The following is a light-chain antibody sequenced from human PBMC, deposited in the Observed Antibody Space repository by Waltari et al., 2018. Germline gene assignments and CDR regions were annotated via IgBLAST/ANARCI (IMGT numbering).Light chain of an antibody. Sequence: EVVMTQSPATLSLSPGERATLSCRASQSVSSYLTWYQQKPGQAPRLLIYHVSNRATGIPARFSGSGSGTDFTLTISILEPEDFAVYYCHQRSDWPYTFGQGTKLEIK. CDR2: HVS. V-gene: IGKV3-11*01. CDR3: HQRSDWPYT. CDR1: QSVSSY. J-gene: IGKJ2*01.